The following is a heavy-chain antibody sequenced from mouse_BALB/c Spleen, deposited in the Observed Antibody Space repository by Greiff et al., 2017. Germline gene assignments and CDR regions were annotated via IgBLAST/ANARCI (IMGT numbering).Heavy chain of an antibody. CDR1: GFSLTSYG. V-gene: IGHV2-9*02. Sequence: VQVVESGPGLVAPSQSLSITCTVSGFSLTSYGVHWVRQPPGKGLEWLGVIWAGGSTNYNSALMSRLSISKDNSKSQVFLKMNSLQTDDTAMYYCARGPGYYGVYYFDYWGQGTTLTVSS. J-gene: IGHJ2*01. CDR2: IWAGGST. D-gene: IGHD1-1*01. CDR3: ARGPGYYGVYYFDY.